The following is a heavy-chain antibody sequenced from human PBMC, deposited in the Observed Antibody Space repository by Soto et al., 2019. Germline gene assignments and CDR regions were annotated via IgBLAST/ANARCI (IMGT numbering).Heavy chain of an antibody. Sequence: EEQQVESGGGLVQPGGSLRLSCAASGFTFSRYWMYWVRQAPGKGLVWVSRISPDGSTSTYADSVKGRFTISRDNAKNTLYFHRNSLRADDTAVYYWASDLDGDVDWYFDLWGRGSLVAVSS. D-gene: IGHD3-10*01. CDR1: GFTFSRYW. CDR3: ASDLDGDVDWYFDL. V-gene: IGHV3-74*03. CDR2: ISPDGSTS. J-gene: IGHJ2*01.